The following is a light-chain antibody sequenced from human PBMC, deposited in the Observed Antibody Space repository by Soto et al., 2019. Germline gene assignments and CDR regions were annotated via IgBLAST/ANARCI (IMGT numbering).Light chain of an antibody. Sequence: DIHMTQSPSTLSGSVRDRFTITCLASQTISSWLAWYQKKPGKAPKLLIYKASTLKSGVPSRLRGSGYGTELTITISSMQTDDFETYYCQHYNSYSEAFGQGTKVDI. CDR3: QHYNSYSEA. CDR2: KAS. CDR1: QTISSW. V-gene: IGKV1-5*03. J-gene: IGKJ1*01.